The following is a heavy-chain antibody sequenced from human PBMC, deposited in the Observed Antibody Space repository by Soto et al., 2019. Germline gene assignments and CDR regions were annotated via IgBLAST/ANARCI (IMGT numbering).Heavy chain of an antibody. D-gene: IGHD2-2*01. CDR2: IRSKAYGGTT. V-gene: IGHV3-49*03. Sequence: PGVPESLSCPASGFHFGDYALSWIRPDQGKGLEWVGFIRSKAYGGTTEYAASVKGRFTISRDDSKSIAYLQMNSLKTEDTAVYYCTTFGDVVVPAKFNWFDPWGQGTLVSVS. J-gene: IGHJ5*02. CDR3: TTFGDVVVPAKFNWFDP. CDR1: GFHFGDYA.